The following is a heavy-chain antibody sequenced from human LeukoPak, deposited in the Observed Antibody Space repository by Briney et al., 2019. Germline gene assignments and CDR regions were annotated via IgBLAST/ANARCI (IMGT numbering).Heavy chain of an antibody. CDR2: IYHSGST. CDR1: GGSISSGGYS. Sequence: SQTLSLTCAVSGGSISSGGYSWSWIRQPPGKGLEWIGYIYHSGSTHYNPSLKSRVTISVDRSKNQFSLKLSSVTAADTAVYYCARGYRYYGMDVWGQGTTVTVSS. J-gene: IGHJ6*02. CDR3: ARGYRYYGMDV. D-gene: IGHD1-14*01. V-gene: IGHV4-30-2*01.